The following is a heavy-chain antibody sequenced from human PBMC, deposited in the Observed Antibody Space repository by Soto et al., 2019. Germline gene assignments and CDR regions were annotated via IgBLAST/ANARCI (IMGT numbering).Heavy chain of an antibody. CDR3: AKAMVASTVADFFDY. D-gene: IGHD6-19*01. CDR1: GFTFSNYA. Sequence: EVQLLESGGGLLQPGGSLRLSCTASGFTFSNYAMTWVRQAPGKGLEWVSTITGSGGGTYYADSVKGRFTISRDNSKNTLYLQMPNLRADDTAVYYCAKAMVASTVADFFDYWGQGTLVTVSS. V-gene: IGHV3-23*01. CDR2: ITGSGGGT. J-gene: IGHJ4*02.